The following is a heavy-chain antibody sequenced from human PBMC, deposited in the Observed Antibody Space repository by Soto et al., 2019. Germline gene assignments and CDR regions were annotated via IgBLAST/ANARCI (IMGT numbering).Heavy chain of an antibody. CDR2: ISNDGINK. CDR3: ARPRQPYYYYHGMDV. V-gene: IGHV3-30*03. J-gene: IGHJ6*02. CDR1: GFRFSDYG. Sequence: QVQLVQSGGGVVQPGRSLRLSCAASGFRFSDYGFHWVRQAPGKGLEWAAVISNDGINKYYADPVKGRFTISRDDSKNTLYLEMTSLRAEDTAVYYCARPRQPYYYYHGMDVWGQGTMVTVSS. D-gene: IGHD1-1*01.